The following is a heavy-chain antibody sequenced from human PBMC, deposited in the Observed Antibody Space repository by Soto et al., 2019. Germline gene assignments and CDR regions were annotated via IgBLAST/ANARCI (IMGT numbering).Heavy chain of an antibody. CDR1: GGSISSSSYY. V-gene: IGHV4-39*01. J-gene: IGHJ4*02. D-gene: IGHD3-3*01. CDR3: ASPTITIFGVVIDY. Sequence: SETLSLTCTVSGGSISSSSYYWGWIRQPPGKGLEWIGSIYYSGSTYYNPSLKSRVTISVDTSKNQFSLKLSSVTAADTAVYYCASPTITIFGVVIDYWGQGTLVTVSS. CDR2: IYYSGST.